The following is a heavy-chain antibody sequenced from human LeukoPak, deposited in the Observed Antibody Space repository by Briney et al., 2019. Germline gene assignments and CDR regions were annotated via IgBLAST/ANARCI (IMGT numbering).Heavy chain of an antibody. D-gene: IGHD4-23*01. V-gene: IGHV3-48*04. Sequence: GSLRLSCAASGFTFSSYSMNWVRQAPGKGLEWVSYISTSGGTTYYADSVKGRFTISRDNAKNSLYLQMNSLRAEDTAFYYCAREDTVLTPGYWGQGTLVTVSS. CDR3: AREDTVLTPGY. CDR2: ISTSGGTT. J-gene: IGHJ4*02. CDR1: GFTFSSYS.